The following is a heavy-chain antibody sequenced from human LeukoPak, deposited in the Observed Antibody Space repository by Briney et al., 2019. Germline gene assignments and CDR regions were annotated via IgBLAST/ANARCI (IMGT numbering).Heavy chain of an antibody. CDR1: GGSISSYY. Sequence: PSETLSLTCTVSGGSISSYYWSWIRQPPGKGLEWIGYIYYSGSTNYNPSLKSRVTISVDTSKNQFSLKLSSVTAADTAVYYCARGAITGTSPFDPWGQGTLVTVSS. J-gene: IGHJ5*02. V-gene: IGHV4-59*01. CDR3: ARGAITGTSPFDP. D-gene: IGHD1-20*01. CDR2: IYYSGST.